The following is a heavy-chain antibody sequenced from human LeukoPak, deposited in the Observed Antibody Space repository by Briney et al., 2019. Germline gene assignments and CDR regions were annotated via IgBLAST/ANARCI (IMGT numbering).Heavy chain of an antibody. J-gene: IGHJ4*02. V-gene: IGHV3-30*03. Sequence: GGSLRLSCAASGFTFSSYGMHWVRQAPGKGLEWVAVISYDGSNKYYADSVKGRFTISRDNSKNTLYLQTNSLRAEDTAVYYCARERSSSWRCLDYWGQGTLVTVSS. D-gene: IGHD6-13*01. CDR3: ARERSSSWRCLDY. CDR1: GFTFSSYG. CDR2: ISYDGSNK.